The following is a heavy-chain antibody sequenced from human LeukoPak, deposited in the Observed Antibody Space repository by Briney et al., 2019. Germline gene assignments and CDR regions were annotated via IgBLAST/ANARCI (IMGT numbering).Heavy chain of an antibody. Sequence: SETLSLTCTVSGGSISSYYWSWIRQPPGKGLEWIGYIYYSGSTNYNPSLKSRVTISVDTSKNQFSLKLSSVTAADTAVYYCARDRSGLDYWGQGTLVTVSS. CDR2: IYYSGST. CDR3: ARDRSGLDY. CDR1: GGSISSYY. J-gene: IGHJ4*02. V-gene: IGHV4-59*01.